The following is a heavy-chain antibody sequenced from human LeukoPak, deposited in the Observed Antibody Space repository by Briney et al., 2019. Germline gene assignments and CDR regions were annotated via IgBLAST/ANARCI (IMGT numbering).Heavy chain of an antibody. Sequence: PSETLSLTCTVSGGSISSSSYYLGWIRQPPGKELEWIGSIYYSGSTYYNPSLKSRVTISVDTSKNQFSLKLSSVTAADTAVYYCARVPTDTAMVTGDAFDIWGQGTMVTVSS. CDR3: ARVPTDTAMVTGDAFDI. CDR1: GGSISSSSYY. CDR2: IYYSGST. D-gene: IGHD5-18*01. V-gene: IGHV4-39*07. J-gene: IGHJ3*02.